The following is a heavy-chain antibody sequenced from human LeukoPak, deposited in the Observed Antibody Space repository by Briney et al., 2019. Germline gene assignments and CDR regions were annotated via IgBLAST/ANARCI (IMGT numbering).Heavy chain of an antibody. J-gene: IGHJ4*02. Sequence: PVGSLRLSCAASGFTFSSYAMSWVRQAPGEGLEWVSSISGSGGSTYYADSVKGRFTISRDNSKNTLYQQMNSLRAEDTAVYYCAKVVKQWLGEGGFDYWGQGTLVAVSS. CDR3: AKVVKQWLGEGGFDY. V-gene: IGHV3-23*01. CDR2: ISGSGGST. CDR1: GFTFSSYA. D-gene: IGHD6-19*01.